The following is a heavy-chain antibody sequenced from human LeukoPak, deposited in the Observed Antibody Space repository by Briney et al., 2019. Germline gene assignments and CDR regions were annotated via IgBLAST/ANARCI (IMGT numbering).Heavy chain of an antibody. V-gene: IGHV3-23*01. D-gene: IGHD6-13*01. Sequence: GGSLRLSCAASGFTFSSYAMSWVRQAPGKGLEWVSAISGSGGTTYYADSVKGQFTISRDNSKNTVYLQMNSLRAEDTAVYYCAKERGQQLVAFDIWGQGTMVTVSS. CDR1: GFTFSSYA. J-gene: IGHJ3*02. CDR2: ISGSGGTT. CDR3: AKERGQQLVAFDI.